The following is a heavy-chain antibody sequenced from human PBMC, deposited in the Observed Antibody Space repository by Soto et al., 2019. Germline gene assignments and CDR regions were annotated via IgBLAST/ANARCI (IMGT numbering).Heavy chain of an antibody. CDR2: ISYSGST. V-gene: IGHV4-59*01. Sequence: SETLSLTCTVSSDSISSYYWSWIRQPPGKRLEWIGYISYSGSTDYNPSLKSRVTISGDTSKNQFSLKVSSVTAADTAVYYCARGTSWKLPFDYWGQGTRVTVSS. CDR3: ARGTSWKLPFDY. D-gene: IGHD1-1*01. J-gene: IGHJ4*02. CDR1: SDSISSYY.